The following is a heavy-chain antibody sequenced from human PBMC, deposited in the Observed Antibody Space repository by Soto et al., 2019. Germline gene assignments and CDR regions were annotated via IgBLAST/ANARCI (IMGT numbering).Heavy chain of an antibody. Sequence: EVQLVESGGGLVQRGGSLRLSCAVSGFTFSNYWMHWVRQVPGKGLVWVSRIKSDGSSTTYADSVKGRFTISRDNAKNTLYLQMTSLRAEDTAVFYCVREVEDYYFDLWGRGTLVTVSS. D-gene: IGHD4-17*01. CDR2: IKSDGSST. CDR1: GFTFSNYW. V-gene: IGHV3-74*01. J-gene: IGHJ2*01. CDR3: VREVEDYYFDL.